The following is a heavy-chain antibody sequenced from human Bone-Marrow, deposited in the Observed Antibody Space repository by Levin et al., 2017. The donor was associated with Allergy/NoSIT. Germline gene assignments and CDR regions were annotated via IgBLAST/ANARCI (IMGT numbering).Heavy chain of an antibody. CDR1: GFNFNTYA. D-gene: IGHD5-12*01. V-gene: IGHV1-3*02. Sequence: ASVKVSCRTAGFNFNTYAVHWVRQAPGHSLEWMGWSNIGSGNPKYSQEFQDRVTITRDTSANTVYMHLRSLRSEDLAVYYCARDSGGYGMDVWGQGTTVIVSS. CDR3: ARDSGGYGMDV. J-gene: IGHJ6*02. CDR2: SNIGSGNP.